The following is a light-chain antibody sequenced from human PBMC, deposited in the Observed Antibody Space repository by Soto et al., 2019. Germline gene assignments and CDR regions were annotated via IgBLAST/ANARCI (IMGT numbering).Light chain of an antibody. CDR1: LNISSY. CDR3: QQTYNTPPT. J-gene: IGKJ1*01. CDR2: AAS. V-gene: IGKV1-39*01. Sequence: DIQMTQSPSSLSASVGDRVAVACRASLNISSYLNWYQQKPGKAPNLLIYAASILQNGVPSRFSGRGSGTDFTLTIRSLEPEDFATYYCQQTYNTPPTFGQGTKVESK.